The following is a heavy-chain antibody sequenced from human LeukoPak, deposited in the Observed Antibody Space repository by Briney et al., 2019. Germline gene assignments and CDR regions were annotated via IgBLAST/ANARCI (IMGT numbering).Heavy chain of an antibody. J-gene: IGHJ4*02. CDR3: VRGGSFDGSRYYPDY. CDR2: INPDGSDI. D-gene: IGHD3-22*01. CDR1: GFICSPYW. V-gene: IGHV3-7*01. Sequence: PGGSLRLSCVASGFICSPYWMVWIRQSPGQGLEFVAKINPDGSDINYVDSVKGRFTISRDNAKNSLYLQMISLRAEDTAVYYCVRGGSFDGSRYYPDYWGQGTLVTVSS.